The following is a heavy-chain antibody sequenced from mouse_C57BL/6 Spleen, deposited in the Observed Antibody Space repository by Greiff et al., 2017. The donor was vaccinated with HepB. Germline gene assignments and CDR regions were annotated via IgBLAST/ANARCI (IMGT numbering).Heavy chain of an antibody. CDR2: IDPSDSYT. Sequence: HVQLQQPGAELVMPGASVKLSCKASGYTFTSYWMHWVKQRPGQGLEWIGEIDPSDSYTNYNQKFKGKSTLTVDKSSSTAYMQLSSLTSEDSAVYYCARPYYYGSSLYWYFDVWGTGTTVTVSS. V-gene: IGHV1-69*01. D-gene: IGHD1-1*01. J-gene: IGHJ1*03. CDR3: ARPYYYGSSLYWYFDV. CDR1: GYTFTSYW.